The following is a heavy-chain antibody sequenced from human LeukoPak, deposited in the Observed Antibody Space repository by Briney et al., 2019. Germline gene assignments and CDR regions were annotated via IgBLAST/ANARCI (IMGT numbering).Heavy chain of an antibody. CDR3: ARGIVGATHLDY. V-gene: IGHV4-34*01. CDR1: GGSFSGYY. D-gene: IGHD1-26*01. CDR2: INHSGST. J-gene: IGHJ4*02. Sequence: SETLSLTCAVYGGSFSGYYWSWIRQPPGKGLEWIGEINHSGSTNYNPSLKSRVTISVDTSKNQFSLKLSTVTAADTAVYYCARGIVGATHLDYWGQGTLVTVSS.